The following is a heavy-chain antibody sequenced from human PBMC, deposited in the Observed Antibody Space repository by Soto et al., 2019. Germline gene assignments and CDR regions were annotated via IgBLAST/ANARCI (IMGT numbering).Heavy chain of an antibody. Sequence: QIQLVQSGPEVKEPGTSVKVSCKASGFTFTTSAVQWVRQARGQRLEWIGWIVVGSGNTNYAQKFQERLTITREMSTTKAYMELSSLRSEDTAVYYCASEHGYIGRAYSSGWYDFDYWGQGTLVTVSS. CDR1: GFTFTTSA. J-gene: IGHJ4*02. V-gene: IGHV1-58*01. CDR2: IVVGSGNT. CDR3: ASEHGYIGRAYSSGWYDFDY. D-gene: IGHD6-19*01.